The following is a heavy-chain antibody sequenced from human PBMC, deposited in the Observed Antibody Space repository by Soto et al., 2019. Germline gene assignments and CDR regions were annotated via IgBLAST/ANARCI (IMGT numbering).Heavy chain of an antibody. CDR1: GYTFTSYA. CDR2: INAGNGNT. D-gene: IGHD6-13*01. CDR3: ARERRAAAGSFYAY. J-gene: IGHJ4*02. V-gene: IGHV1-3*01. Sequence: ASVKVSCKASGYTFTSYAMHWVRQAPGQRLEWMGWINAGNGNTKYSQKFQGRVTITRDTSASTAYMELSSLRSEDTAVYYCARERRAAAGSFYAYWGQGTLVTVS.